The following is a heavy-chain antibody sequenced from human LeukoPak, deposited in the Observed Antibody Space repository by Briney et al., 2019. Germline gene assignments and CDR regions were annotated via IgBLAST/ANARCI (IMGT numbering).Heavy chain of an antibody. V-gene: IGHV1-8*01. D-gene: IGHD2-15*01. Sequence: GASVTVSCKTSGYIFTSYDMNWVRQASGQGLEWMGWMNPKSGKTTYAQKFQGRVTMTTDTSISTAYMELSSLRSEDTAVYYCARGFNCSGGSCYDNFDHWGQGALVVVSS. J-gene: IGHJ4*02. CDR1: GYIFTSYD. CDR2: MNPKSGKT. CDR3: ARGFNCSGGSCYDNFDH.